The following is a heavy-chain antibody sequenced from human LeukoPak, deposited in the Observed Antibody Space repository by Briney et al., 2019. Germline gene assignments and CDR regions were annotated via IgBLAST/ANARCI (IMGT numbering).Heavy chain of an antibody. CDR2: IYYTGST. CDR1: GDSINTGGYY. V-gene: IGHV4-31*03. Sequence: SETLSLTCTVSGDSINTGGYYWNWIRQHPGKGLEWIGYIYYTGSTYYNPSLKSRPAISLDTSKNRFSLRLSSVTAADTAVYYCARDPTPGMSYFDYWGQGNLVPVSS. J-gene: IGHJ4*02. CDR3: ARDPTPGMSYFDY. D-gene: IGHD4-11*01.